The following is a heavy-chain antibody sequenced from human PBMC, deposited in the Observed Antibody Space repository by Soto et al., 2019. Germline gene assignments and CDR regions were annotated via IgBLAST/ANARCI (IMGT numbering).Heavy chain of an antibody. CDR1: GFTFSSYD. Sequence: GGSLRLSCAASGFTFSSYDMHWVRQATGKGLEWVSAIGTAGDTYYSGSVKGRFSVSRENVKNSLYLQMNSLRAGDTAVYYCARGGDCSKTSCYWARLYYGLDVWGQGTTVTVSS. J-gene: IGHJ6*02. CDR2: IGTAGDT. CDR3: ARGGDCSKTSCYWARLYYGLDV. D-gene: IGHD2-2*01. V-gene: IGHV3-13*01.